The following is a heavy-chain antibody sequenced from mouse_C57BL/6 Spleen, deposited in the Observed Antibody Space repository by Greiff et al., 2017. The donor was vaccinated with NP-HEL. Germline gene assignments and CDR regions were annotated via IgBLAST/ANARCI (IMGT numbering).Heavy chain of an antibody. J-gene: IGHJ4*01. D-gene: IGHD1-1*02. V-gene: IGHV1-53*01. CDR3: ARAPGINRHYDYAMDY. CDR2: INPSNGGT. CDR1: GYTFTSYW. Sequence: QVQLQQPGTDLVKPGASVKLSCKASGYTFTSYWMHWVKQRPGQGLEWIGNINPSNGGTNYNEKFKSKATLTVDKSSSNAYMQLSSLTSEDSAVYDGARAPGINRHYDYAMDYWGQGTSVTVAS.